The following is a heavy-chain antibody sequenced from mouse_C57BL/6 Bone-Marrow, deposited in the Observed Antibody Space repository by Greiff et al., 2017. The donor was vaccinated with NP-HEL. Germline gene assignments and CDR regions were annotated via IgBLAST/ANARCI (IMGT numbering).Heavy chain of an antibody. CDR2: IYPRSGNT. Sequence: VQLQHSGAELARPGASVKLSCKASGYTFTSYGISWVKQRTGQGLEWIGEIYPRSGNTYYNEKFKGKATLTADKSSSTAYMELRSLTSEDSAVYFCARLEGYWYFDVWGTGTTVTVSS. J-gene: IGHJ1*03. V-gene: IGHV1-81*01. CDR3: ARLEGYWYFDV. CDR1: GYTFTSYG.